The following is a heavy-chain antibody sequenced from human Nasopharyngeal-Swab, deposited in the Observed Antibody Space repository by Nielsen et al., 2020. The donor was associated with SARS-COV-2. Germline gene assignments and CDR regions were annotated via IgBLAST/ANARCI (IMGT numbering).Heavy chain of an antibody. J-gene: IGHJ3*02. D-gene: IGHD3-16*01. V-gene: IGHV3-74*01. Sequence: GESLKISCAASGFTLSNYWIHWVRQTPGKGLLWASRINTDASRTSYADSVKGRFTISRDNAKNTVYLQMNSLRGEDTAVYYCTRVDVHDAFDMWGQGTMVTVSS. CDR3: TRVDVHDAFDM. CDR1: GFTLSNYW. CDR2: INTDASRT.